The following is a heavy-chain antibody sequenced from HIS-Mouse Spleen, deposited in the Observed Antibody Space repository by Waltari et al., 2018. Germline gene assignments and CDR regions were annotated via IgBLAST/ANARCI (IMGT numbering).Heavy chain of an antibody. V-gene: IGHV4-39*07. CDR2: IYYSGST. CDR1: VGSISTSSYY. D-gene: IGHD6-13*01. J-gene: IGHJ2*01. CDR3: AREIPYSSSWYDWYFDL. Sequence: QLQLQESGPGLVKPSETLSLPCTASVGSISTSSYYWGWTRPPPGKGLEWIGSIYYSGSTYYNPSLKSRVTISVDTSKNQFSLKLSSVTAADTAVYYCAREIPYSSSWYDWYFDLWGRGTLVTVSS.